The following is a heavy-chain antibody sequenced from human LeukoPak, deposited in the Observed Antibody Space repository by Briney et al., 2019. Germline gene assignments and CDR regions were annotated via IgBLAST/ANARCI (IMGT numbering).Heavy chain of an antibody. D-gene: IGHD5-24*01. CDR2: IIPIFGTA. V-gene: IGHV1-69*13. CDR1: GGTFSSYA. CDR3: ARKSGDGYNYFDY. Sequence: ASVKASCKASGGTFSSYAISWVRQAPGQGLEWMGGIIPIFGTANYAQKFQGRVTITADESTSTAYMELSSLRSEDTAVYYCARKSGDGYNYFDYRGQGTLVTVSS. J-gene: IGHJ4*02.